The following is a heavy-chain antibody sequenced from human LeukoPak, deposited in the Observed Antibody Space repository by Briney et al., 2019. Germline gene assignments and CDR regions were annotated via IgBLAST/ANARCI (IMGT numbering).Heavy chain of an antibody. Sequence: ASVKVSCKASGYTFTSYYMHWVRQAPGQGLEWMGIINPSGGSTSYAQKFQGRVTMTRDMSTSTVYMELSSLRSEDTAVYYCASSGWYVGYYYYMDVWGKGTTVTVSS. CDR1: GYTFTSYY. V-gene: IGHV1-46*01. D-gene: IGHD6-19*01. CDR2: INPSGGST. J-gene: IGHJ6*03. CDR3: ASSGWYVGYYYYMDV.